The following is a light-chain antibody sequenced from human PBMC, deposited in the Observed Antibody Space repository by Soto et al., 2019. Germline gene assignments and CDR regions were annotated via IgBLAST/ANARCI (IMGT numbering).Light chain of an antibody. CDR3: QQTFSAPSIT. V-gene: IGKV1-5*01. J-gene: IGKJ5*01. CDR1: QSISDW. Sequence: GDRVTITCRASQSISDWLAWFQLKPGKAPKLLIYDASSLERGVPSRFSGSGSGTDFTLTISSLHPEDVATYYCQQTFSAPSITFGQVTLLEI. CDR2: DAS.